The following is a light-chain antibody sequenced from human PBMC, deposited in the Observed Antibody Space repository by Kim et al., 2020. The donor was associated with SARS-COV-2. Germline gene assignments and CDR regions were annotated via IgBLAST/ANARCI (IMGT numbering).Light chain of an antibody. J-gene: IGLJ3*02. Sequence: GGTVTLTCGLSSGSVSAGYYPSWYQQTPGQPPRTLIYSTNTRSSGVPDRFSGSILGSKAALTIAGAQADDESDYYCVLYMGSGISLFGGGTQLTVL. V-gene: IGLV8-61*01. CDR1: SGSVSAGYY. CDR2: STN. CDR3: VLYMGSGISL.